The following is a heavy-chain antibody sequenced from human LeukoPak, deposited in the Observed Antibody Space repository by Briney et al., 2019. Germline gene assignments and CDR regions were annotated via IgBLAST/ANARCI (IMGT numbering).Heavy chain of an antibody. J-gene: IGHJ4*02. V-gene: IGHV3-23*01. Sequence: GGSLRLSCAASGFTFSNAWMSWVRQAPGKGLEWVSAVSGSRSSTYYADSVKGRFTISRASSKNTLYLQMSSLRAEDTAVYYCAREGGPYRPLDYSGQGILVTVSS. CDR3: AREGGPYRPLDY. CDR1: GFTFSNAW. D-gene: IGHD1-14*01. CDR2: VSGSRSST.